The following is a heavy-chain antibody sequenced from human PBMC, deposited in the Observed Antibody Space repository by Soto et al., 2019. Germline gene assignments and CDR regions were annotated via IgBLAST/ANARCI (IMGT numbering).Heavy chain of an antibody. CDR3: ARSRRDDILTGYYYYMDV. CDR1: GYSFTSYW. CDR2: IYPGDSDT. J-gene: IGHJ6*03. Sequence: GESLKISCKGSGYSFTSYWIGWVRQMPGKGLEWMGIIYPGDSDTRYSPSLQGQVTISADKSISTAYLQWSSLKASDTAMYYCARSRRDDILTGYYYYMDVWGKGTTVTVSS. V-gene: IGHV5-51*01. D-gene: IGHD3-9*01.